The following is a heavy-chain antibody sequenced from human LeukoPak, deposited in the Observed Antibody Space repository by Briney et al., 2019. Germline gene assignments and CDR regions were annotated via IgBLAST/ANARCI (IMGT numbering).Heavy chain of an antibody. CDR2: IYHSGST. Sequence: SETLSLTCTVSGGSISSSSYYWGWIRQPPGKGLEWIGSIYHSGSTYYNPSLKSRVTISVDTSRNQFSLKLSSVTAADTAVYYCAREIYGVTMVRGVAGYYYYMDVWGKGTTVTVSS. CDR1: GGSISSSSYY. CDR3: AREIYGVTMVRGVAGYYYYMDV. D-gene: IGHD3-10*01. V-gene: IGHV4-39*07. J-gene: IGHJ6*03.